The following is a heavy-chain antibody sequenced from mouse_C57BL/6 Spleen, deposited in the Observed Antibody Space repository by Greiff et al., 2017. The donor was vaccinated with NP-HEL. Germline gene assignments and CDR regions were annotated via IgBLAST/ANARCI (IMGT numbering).Heavy chain of an antibody. CDR3: ARKGDSSGYSVDY. CDR2: IDPSDSYT. Sequence: VQLQQPGAELVMPGASVKLSCKASGYTFTSYWMHWVKQRPGQGLEWIGEIDPSDSYTNYNQKFKGKSTLTVDKSSSTAYMQLSSLTSEDSAVYYCARKGDSSGYSVDYWGQGTTLTVSS. D-gene: IGHD3-2*02. CDR1: GYTFTSYW. J-gene: IGHJ2*01. V-gene: IGHV1-69*01.